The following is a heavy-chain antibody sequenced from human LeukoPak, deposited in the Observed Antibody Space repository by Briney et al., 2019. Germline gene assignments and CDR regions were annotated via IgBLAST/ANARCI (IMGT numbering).Heavy chain of an antibody. Sequence: PGGSLRLSCAASGAAVSKYGMKWVRQAAGAGLEYISGISRSGDITHYADSVKGRFTISRDNVKNTLYLQMNSLRAEDTALYYCATEGFYFWGPGTQVTVSS. CDR1: GAAVSKYG. V-gene: IGHV3-23*01. CDR2: ISRSGDIT. J-gene: IGHJ4*02. CDR3: ATEGFYF.